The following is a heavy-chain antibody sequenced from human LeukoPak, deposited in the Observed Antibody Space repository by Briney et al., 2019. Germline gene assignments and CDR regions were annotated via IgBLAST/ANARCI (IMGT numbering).Heavy chain of an antibody. CDR2: IIPIFGTA. D-gene: IGHD4-23*01. CDR3: ARHSTTVVTFSLSLGYFDY. V-gene: IGHV1-69*06. J-gene: IGHJ4*02. Sequence: ASVKVSCKATGGTFSSYAISWVRQAPGQGLEWMGGIIPIFGTANYAQKFQGRVTITADKSTSTAYMGLSSLRSEDTAVYYCARHSTTVVTFSLSLGYFDYWGQGTLVTVSS. CDR1: GGTFSSYA.